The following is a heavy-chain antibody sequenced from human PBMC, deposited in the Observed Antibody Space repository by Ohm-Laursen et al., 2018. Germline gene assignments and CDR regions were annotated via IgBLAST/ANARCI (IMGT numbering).Heavy chain of an antibody. Sequence: SLRLSCTAPGFTFSSYGMHWVRQAPGKGLEWVAVISYDGSNKYYADSVKGRFTISRDNSKNTLYLQMNSLRAEDTAVYYCAKDDYYDSSGYWGPGAFDIWGQGTMVTVSS. CDR3: AKDDYYDSSGYWGPGAFDI. CDR2: ISYDGSNK. V-gene: IGHV3-30*18. CDR1: GFTFSSYG. D-gene: IGHD3-22*01. J-gene: IGHJ3*02.